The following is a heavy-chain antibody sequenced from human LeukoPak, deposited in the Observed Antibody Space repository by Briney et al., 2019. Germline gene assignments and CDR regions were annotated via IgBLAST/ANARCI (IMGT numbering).Heavy chain of an antibody. J-gene: IGHJ4*02. Sequence: GGSLRLSCAASGLTFSSYAMTWVRQAPGKGLEWVSTFSSSGGSTYYADSVRGRFTISRDSSKNTLFLQMNSLRAEDTAVYYCAKYCSGGNCYSGLYWGQGTLVTVSS. CDR1: GLTFSSYA. D-gene: IGHD2-15*01. CDR3: AKYCSGGNCYSGLY. CDR2: FSSSGGST. V-gene: IGHV3-23*01.